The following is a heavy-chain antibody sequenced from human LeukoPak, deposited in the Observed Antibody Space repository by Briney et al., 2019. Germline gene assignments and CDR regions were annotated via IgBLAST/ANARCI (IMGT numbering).Heavy chain of an antibody. Sequence: GSLRLSCAASGFTFSSYSMNWVRQAPGKGLEWVSSISSSSSYIYYADSVKGRFTISRDNAKNSLYLQMNSLRAEDTAVYYCARLRWQDYYYYMDVWGKGTTVTISS. CDR3: ARLRWQDYYYYMDV. CDR2: ISSSSSYI. D-gene: IGHD4-23*01. V-gene: IGHV3-21*01. CDR1: GFTFSSYS. J-gene: IGHJ6*03.